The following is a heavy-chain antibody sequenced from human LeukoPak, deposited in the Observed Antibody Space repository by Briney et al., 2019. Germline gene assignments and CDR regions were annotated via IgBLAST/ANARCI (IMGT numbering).Heavy chain of an antibody. Sequence: GGSLRLSCAASGFTFSSYAMHWVRQAPGKGLEWVAVISYDGSNKYYADSVKGRFTISRDNSKNTLYLQMNSLRAEDTAVYYCARDSGEWELLPVLVDYWGQGTLVTVSS. V-gene: IGHV3-30-3*01. D-gene: IGHD1-26*01. J-gene: IGHJ4*02. CDR3: ARDSGEWELLPVLVDY. CDR1: GFTFSSYA. CDR2: ISYDGSNK.